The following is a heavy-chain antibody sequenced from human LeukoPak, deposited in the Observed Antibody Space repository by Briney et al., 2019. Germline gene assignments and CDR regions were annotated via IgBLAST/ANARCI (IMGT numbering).Heavy chain of an antibody. D-gene: IGHD2-15*01. V-gene: IGHV1-18*01. CDR2: ISAYNGNT. CDR1: GYTFTSYG. J-gene: IGHJ6*02. Sequence: VASVKVSCKASGYTFTSYGISWVRQAPGQGLEWMGWISAYNGNTNYAQKLQGRVTMTTDTSTSTAYMELRSLRSDDTAVYYCARDTTYCSGGSCYNGMDVWGQGTTVTVSS. CDR3: ARDTTYCSGGSCYNGMDV.